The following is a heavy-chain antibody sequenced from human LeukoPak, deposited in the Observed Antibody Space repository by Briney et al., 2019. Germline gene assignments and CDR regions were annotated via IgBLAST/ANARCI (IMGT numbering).Heavy chain of an antibody. Sequence: SETLSLTCTVSDASISGHYFTWIRQPPGKGLEWIGYISYIGSTNYNPSLKSRVTISVDTSKNQFSLKLSSVTAADTAVYYCARGGEYSYVNYYYGMDVWGQGTTVTVSS. CDR3: ARGGEYSYVNYYYGMDV. CDR1: DASISGHY. J-gene: IGHJ6*02. V-gene: IGHV4-59*11. D-gene: IGHD5-18*01. CDR2: ISYIGST.